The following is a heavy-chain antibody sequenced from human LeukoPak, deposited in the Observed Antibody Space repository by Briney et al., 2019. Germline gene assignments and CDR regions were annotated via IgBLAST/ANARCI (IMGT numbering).Heavy chain of an antibody. J-gene: IGHJ4*02. Sequence: GESLRLSCTASGFTFSDYWMSWVRKVPGKGLEWVANIKEDGSEKNYVDSVKGRFTISRDNAKNSLFLQMNSLRVEDTAVYFCARAGYSRGWYFSRDCWGQGTLVTVSS. CDR3: ARAGYSRGWYFSRDC. CDR1: GFTFSDYW. V-gene: IGHV3-7*04. CDR2: IKEDGSEK. D-gene: IGHD6-19*01.